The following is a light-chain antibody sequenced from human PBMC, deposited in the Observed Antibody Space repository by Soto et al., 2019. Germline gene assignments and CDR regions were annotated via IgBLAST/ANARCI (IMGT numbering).Light chain of an antibody. CDR2: EGS. CDR1: SSDVGSYNL. Sequence: QSALTQPASVSGSPGQSITVSCTGTSSDVGSYNLVSWYQQHPGKVPKLIIYEGSKRPSGVSNRFSGSKSGNTASLTISGLQAEDEADYYCCSYAGSSTFVFGGGTKLTVL. V-gene: IGLV2-23*03. J-gene: IGLJ3*02. CDR3: CSYAGSSTFV.